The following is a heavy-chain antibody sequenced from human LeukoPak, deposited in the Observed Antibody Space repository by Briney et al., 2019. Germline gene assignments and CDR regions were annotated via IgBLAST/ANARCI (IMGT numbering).Heavy chain of an antibody. CDR3: AKDAVREGTMPRFNDY. J-gene: IGHJ4*02. V-gene: IGHV3-30*18. CDR2: ISYHGTTK. D-gene: IGHD1-7*01. Sequence: GGSLRLSCAASGFTFSNYGMHWVRQAPGKGLEWVAVISYHGTTKYYADSVKGQFTISRDNSKNTLYLQMNSLRPEDTAVYYCAKDAVREGTMPRFNDYWGQGTQVTVSS. CDR1: GFTFSNYG.